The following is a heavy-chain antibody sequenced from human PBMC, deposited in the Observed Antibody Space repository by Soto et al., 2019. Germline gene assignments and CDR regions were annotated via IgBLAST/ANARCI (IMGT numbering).Heavy chain of an antibody. CDR1: GDSVSSNSAA. CDR3: ARDLREQWLLD. J-gene: IGHJ4*02. V-gene: IGHV6-1*01. CDR2: TYYRSKWYN. D-gene: IGHD6-19*01. Sequence: SQTLSLTCAISGDSVSSNSAAGNWIRQSPSRGLEWLGRTYYRSKWYNDYAVSVKRRVTINPDTSKNQFSLQLNSVTPEATVVYYCARDLREQWLLDGGQGTLVTV.